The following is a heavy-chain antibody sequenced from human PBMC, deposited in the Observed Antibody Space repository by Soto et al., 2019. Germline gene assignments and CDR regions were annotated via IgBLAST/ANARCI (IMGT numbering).Heavy chain of an antibody. V-gene: IGHV4-59*01. CDR1: GGSLSSYY. J-gene: IGHJ5*02. CDR3: ARNPTPYSSSWYWYNWFDP. D-gene: IGHD6-13*01. CDR2: IYYSGST. Sequence: SETLSLTCTVSGGSLSSYYWSWIRQPPGKGLEWIGYIYYSGSTNYNPSLKSRVTISVDTSKNQFSLKLSSVTAADTAVYYCARNPTPYSSSWYWYNWFDPWGQGTLVTVSS.